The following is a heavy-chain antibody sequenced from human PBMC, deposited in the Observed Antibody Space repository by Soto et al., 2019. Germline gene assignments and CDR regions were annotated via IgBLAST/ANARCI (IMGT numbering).Heavy chain of an antibody. CDR2: IYYTGSS. J-gene: IGHJ4*02. Sequence: QVQLQESGPGLVKPSETLSLTCTVSGGSISTYYWRWVRQPPGKGLEWVGYIYYTGSSNYNPSLKSPVTMSVDTSKSQFSLRLSSVTAADTAVFFCARSGGSGSYDYWGQGTLVTVSS. D-gene: IGHD3-10*01. V-gene: IGHV4-59*01. CDR1: GGSISTYY. CDR3: ARSGGSGSYDY.